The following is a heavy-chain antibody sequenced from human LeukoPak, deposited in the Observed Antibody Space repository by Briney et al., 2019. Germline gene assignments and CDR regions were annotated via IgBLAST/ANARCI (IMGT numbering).Heavy chain of an antibody. CDR1: GGSISSGGYS. J-gene: IGHJ4*02. CDR3: ARDSATYYDFWSGYYNVVY. CDR2: IYHSGST. V-gene: IGHV4-30-2*01. D-gene: IGHD3-3*01. Sequence: SETLSLTCAVSGGSISSGGYSWSWLRQPPGKGLEWIGYIYHSGSTYYNPSLKSRVTISVDRSKNQFSLKLSSVTAADTAVYYCARDSATYYDFWSGYYNVVYWGQGTLVTVSS.